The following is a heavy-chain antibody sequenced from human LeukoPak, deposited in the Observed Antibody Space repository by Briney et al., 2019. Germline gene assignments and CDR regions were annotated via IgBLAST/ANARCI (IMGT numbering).Heavy chain of an antibody. CDR1: GFTFSSYS. Sequence: GSLRLSCAASGFTFSSYSMNWVRQAPGKGLEWVSSISSSGSYIYYADSVKGRFAISRDNAKNSLYLQMNSLRAEDTAVYYCARIAVAGPGGYWGQGTLVTVSS. CDR3: ARIAVAGPGGY. D-gene: IGHD6-19*01. J-gene: IGHJ4*02. V-gene: IGHV3-21*01. CDR2: ISSSGSYI.